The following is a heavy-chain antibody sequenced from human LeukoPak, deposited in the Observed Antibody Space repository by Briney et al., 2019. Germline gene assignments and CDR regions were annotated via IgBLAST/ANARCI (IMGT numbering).Heavy chain of an antibody. J-gene: IGHJ6*02. CDR1: GYTFTSYG. V-gene: IGHV1-18*01. CDR2: SRAYNGNT. D-gene: IGHD4-17*01. CDR3: ARAGDYPYYGMDV. Sequence: ASVKVSCKRSGYTFTSYGIMWVRQAPGQRLEWMGWSRAYNGNTNYAQKLQGRVTMTTDTSTSRAYMELRSLRSDDTAVYYCARAGDYPYYGMDVWGQGTTVTVSS.